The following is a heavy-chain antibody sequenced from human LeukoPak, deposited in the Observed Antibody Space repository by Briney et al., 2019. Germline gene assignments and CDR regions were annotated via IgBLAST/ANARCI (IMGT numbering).Heavy chain of an antibody. V-gene: IGHV1-18*01. Sequence: ASVKVSCKAAGYTFTSYGISWVRQAPGQGLEWMGWISAYNGNTNYAQKLQGRVTMTTDTSTSTAYMELRSLRSDDTAVYYCARGEEDYDILTGSYDYWGQGTLVTVSS. CDR2: ISAYNGNT. J-gene: IGHJ4*02. D-gene: IGHD3-9*01. CDR1: GYTFTSYG. CDR3: ARGEEDYDILTGSYDY.